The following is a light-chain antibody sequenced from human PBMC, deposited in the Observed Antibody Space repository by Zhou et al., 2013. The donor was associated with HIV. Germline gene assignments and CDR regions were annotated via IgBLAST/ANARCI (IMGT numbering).Light chain of an antibody. J-gene: IGKJ1*01. Sequence: EIAMTQSPGTLSVSPGERVTLSCRASQSVSSTLAWYQQKPGQAPRLLIYGASSRATGIPDRFSGSGSGTDFTLTISRLEPEDFAVYYCQQYGSSPPWTFGQGTKVEIK. CDR2: GAS. V-gene: IGKV3-20*01. CDR3: QQYGSSPPWT. CDR1: QSVSST.